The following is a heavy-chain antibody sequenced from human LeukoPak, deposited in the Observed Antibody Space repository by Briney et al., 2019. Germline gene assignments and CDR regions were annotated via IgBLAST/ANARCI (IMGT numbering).Heavy chain of an antibody. D-gene: IGHD2-21*01. Sequence: SETLSLTCTVSNYSISTDYYWGWIRQPPGKGLEWIGTMYHSGSTYYNPSLKSRVTISVDTSKNQFSLELSSVTAADTAVYYCARGVVIAPQTFDYWGQGTLVTVSS. CDR1: NYSISTDYY. J-gene: IGHJ4*02. CDR3: ARGVVIAPQTFDY. CDR2: MYHSGST. V-gene: IGHV4-38-2*02.